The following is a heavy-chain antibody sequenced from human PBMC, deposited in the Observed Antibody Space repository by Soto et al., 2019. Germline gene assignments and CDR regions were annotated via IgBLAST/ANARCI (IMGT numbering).Heavy chain of an antibody. D-gene: IGHD6-13*01. V-gene: IGHV1-2*04. Sequence: ASVEVSCQASGGTFSSYAINCARQAPEQGLEWMGWINPNSGGTNYAQKFQGWVTMTRDTSISTAYMELSRLRSDDTAVYYCARDGVAAAGIYYYYGMDVWGQGTKVKFSS. CDR2: INPNSGGT. J-gene: IGHJ6*02. CDR3: ARDGVAAAGIYYYYGMDV. CDR1: GGTFSSYA.